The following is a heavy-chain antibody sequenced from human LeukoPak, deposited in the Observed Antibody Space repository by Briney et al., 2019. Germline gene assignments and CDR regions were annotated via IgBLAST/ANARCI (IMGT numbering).Heavy chain of an antibody. CDR1: GGSISSGDYY. D-gene: IGHD3-22*01. J-gene: IGHJ4*02. CDR2: IYYSGTT. CDR3: ARKRYDDPYFFDY. Sequence: SETLSLTCTVSGGSISSGDYYWSWFRQPPGKGLEWIGYIYYSGTTYYNPSLRSRVTLSVDTSKNQFSLRLNSVTAADTAVYYCARKRYDDPYFFDYWGQGTLVTVPS. V-gene: IGHV4-30-4*01.